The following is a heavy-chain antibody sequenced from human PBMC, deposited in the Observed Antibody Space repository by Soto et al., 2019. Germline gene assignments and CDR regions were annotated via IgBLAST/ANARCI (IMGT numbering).Heavy chain of an antibody. Sequence: EVQLVESGGGLVQPGGSLRLSCAASGLIFSDYHMDWVRQAPGKGLEWVGRIRRKANSYTTEYAASVKGRFTISRDDSNYSLYLHMNSLKSEDTAVYYCAMLGGWSGGSSGMDVWGQGTTVTVSS. CDR3: AMLGGWSGGSSGMDV. V-gene: IGHV3-72*01. CDR2: IRRKANSYTT. J-gene: IGHJ6*02. D-gene: IGHD6-19*01. CDR1: GLIFSDYH.